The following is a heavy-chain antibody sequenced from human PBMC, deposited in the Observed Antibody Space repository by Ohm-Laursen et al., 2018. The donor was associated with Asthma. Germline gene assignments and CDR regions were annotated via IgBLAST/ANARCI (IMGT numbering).Heavy chain of an antibody. CDR1: GGSISSSGFY. CDR2: IYNSGST. J-gene: IGHJ4*02. V-gene: IGHV4-39*01. CDR3: ARGPMHDYYFDT. D-gene: IGHD1-1*01. Sequence: SDTLSLTCTVSGGSISSSGFYWGWIRQTPGKGLEWIGTIYNSGSTYYNPSLKSRVTISVDTSKNQFSLNLSFVTAADTAMYYCARGPMHDYYFDTWGQGTLVTVSS.